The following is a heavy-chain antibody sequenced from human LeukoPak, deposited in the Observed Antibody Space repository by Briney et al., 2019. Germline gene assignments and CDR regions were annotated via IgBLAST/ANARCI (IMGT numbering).Heavy chain of an antibody. V-gene: IGHV3-48*01. J-gene: IGHJ6*03. Sequence: GGSLRLSCAASGFTVSSNYMSWVRQAPGKGLEWVSYISSSSSTIYYADSVKGRFTISRDNAKNSLYLQMNSLRAEDTAVYYCARGHYYHYMDVWGKGTTVTVSS. CDR1: GFTVSSNY. CDR2: ISSSSSTI. CDR3: ARGHYYHYMDV.